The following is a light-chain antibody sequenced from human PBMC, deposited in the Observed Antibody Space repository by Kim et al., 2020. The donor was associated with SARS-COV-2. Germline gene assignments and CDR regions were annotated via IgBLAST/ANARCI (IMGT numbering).Light chain of an antibody. Sequence: EIVMTQSPATLSVSPGERATLSCRASQSVSSNLAWYQQKPGQAPRLLIYGASTRATGIPARFSGSGSGTEFTLTISSLQSEDFAVYYCQQDNNWPTFCQGTKVDIK. CDR2: GAS. CDR3: QQDNNWPT. V-gene: IGKV3-15*01. J-gene: IGKJ1*01. CDR1: QSVSSN.